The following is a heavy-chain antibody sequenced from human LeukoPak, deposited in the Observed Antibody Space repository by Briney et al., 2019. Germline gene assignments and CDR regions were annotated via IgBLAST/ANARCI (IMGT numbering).Heavy chain of an antibody. D-gene: IGHD2-15*01. CDR3: ASEGYCSGGSCYSRWFDP. CDR2: IIPIVGTA. V-gene: IGHV1-69*13. CDR1: GGTFISYA. Sequence: SVKVSRKASGGTFISYAISWVRQAPGQGLEWMGGIIPIVGTANYAQKFQGRVTITADESTSTAYMELSSLSSENTAVYSCASEGYCSGGSCYSRWFDPWGQGPLVTVSS. J-gene: IGHJ5*02.